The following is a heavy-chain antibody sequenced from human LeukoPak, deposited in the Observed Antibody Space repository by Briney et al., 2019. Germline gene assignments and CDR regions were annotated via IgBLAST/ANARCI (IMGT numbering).Heavy chain of an antibody. Sequence: ASVKVSCKASGGTFSSYAISWVRQAPGQGLEWMGWISAYNGNTNYTQKLQGRVTMTTDTSTSTAYMELRSLRSDDTAVYYCARDPFDYYDSSGYSYFDYWGQGTLVTVSS. CDR1: GGTFSSYA. CDR3: ARDPFDYYDSSGYSYFDY. V-gene: IGHV1-18*01. CDR2: ISAYNGNT. D-gene: IGHD3-22*01. J-gene: IGHJ4*02.